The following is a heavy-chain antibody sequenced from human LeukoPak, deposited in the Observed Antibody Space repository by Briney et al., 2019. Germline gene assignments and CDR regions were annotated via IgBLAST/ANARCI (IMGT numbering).Heavy chain of an antibody. J-gene: IGHJ6*03. Sequence: GGSLRLSRAASGFTFDDYAMHWVRQAPGKGLEWVSGINWNGGNIGYADSVKGRFTISRDNAKNSLYLQMNSLRAEDTALYYCAKDIAAAGTSGGYMDVWGKGTTVTISS. D-gene: IGHD6-13*01. CDR3: AKDIAAAGTSGGYMDV. V-gene: IGHV3-9*01. CDR1: GFTFDDYA. CDR2: INWNGGNI.